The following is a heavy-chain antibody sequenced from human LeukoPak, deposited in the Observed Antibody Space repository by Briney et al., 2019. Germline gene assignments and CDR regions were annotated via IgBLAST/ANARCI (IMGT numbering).Heavy chain of an antibody. CDR3: ARVMAVNPDWFXX. CDR1: GASISSESYY. Sequence: SQTLSLTCTVSGASISSESYYWTWIRQPAGKGLEWIGRIYNTGSTKYNPSLKSRVTISIDTSKNQFSLKLNSVTAADTAVYYCARVMAVNPDWFXXWGQGTLVTV. D-gene: IGHD5-24*01. V-gene: IGHV4-61*02. J-gene: IGHJ5*02. CDR2: IYNTGST.